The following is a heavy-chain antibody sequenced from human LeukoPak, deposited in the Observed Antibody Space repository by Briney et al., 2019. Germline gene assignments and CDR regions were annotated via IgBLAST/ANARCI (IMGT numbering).Heavy chain of an antibody. D-gene: IGHD2-15*01. V-gene: IGHV3-23*01. CDR2: ISGSGGST. CDR1: GFTFSSYA. J-gene: IGHJ5*02. CDR3: AKYAAATPMYNWFDP. Sequence: SGGSLRPSCAASGFTFSSYAMSWVRQAPGKGLEWVSAISGSGGSTYYADSVKGRFTISRDNSKNTLYLQMNSLRAEDTAVYYCAKYAAATPMYNWFDPWGQGTLVTVSS.